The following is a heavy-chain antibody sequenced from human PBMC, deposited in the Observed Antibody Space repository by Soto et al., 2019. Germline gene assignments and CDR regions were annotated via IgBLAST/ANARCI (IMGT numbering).Heavy chain of an antibody. D-gene: IGHD3-9*01. CDR1: GFTFSSHA. J-gene: IGHJ3*02. V-gene: IGHV3-23*01. CDR3: AKPSERDWATDAFDI. CDR2: ISGSGGST. Sequence: ERSLRLSCAAAGFTFSSHAMSWVSKATGKGLEWVSAISGSGGSTYYADSVKGRFTISRDNSKNTLYLQMNSLRAEDTAVYYCAKPSERDWATDAFDIWGQGTMVTVSS.